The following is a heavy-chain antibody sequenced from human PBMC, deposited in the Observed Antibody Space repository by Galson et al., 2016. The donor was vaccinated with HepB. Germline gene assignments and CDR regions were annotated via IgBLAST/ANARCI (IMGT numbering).Heavy chain of an antibody. J-gene: IGHJ6*02. CDR3: ARGDRWEKGTGLDV. D-gene: IGHD1-26*01. V-gene: IGHV4-31*03. CDR2: IYDSGST. CDR1: GASINSGDFY. Sequence: LSLTCTVSGASINSGDFYWTWIRQHPGKGLEWIGYIYDSGSTFYNPSLKSRFSISMDTSKNQFSLKLTSVTAADTAVYFCARGDRWEKGTGLDVWGQGASVTVSS.